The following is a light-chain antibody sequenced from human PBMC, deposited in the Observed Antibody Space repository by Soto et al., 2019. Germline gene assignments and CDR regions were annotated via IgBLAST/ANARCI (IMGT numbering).Light chain of an antibody. CDR3: VQSIKPPYT. CDR2: EVS. J-gene: IGKJ2*01. V-gene: IGKV2D-29*01. Sequence: DIVLTQTPLFLSVTPGQPASISCRSTQSLLHSDGKTYFYWFLQKAGQPPQLLIYEVSNRFSGVSDRLSGSGSGTDFTLKISRVEADDVGIYYCVQSIKPPYTFGQGTKVDIK. CDR1: QSLLHSDGKTY.